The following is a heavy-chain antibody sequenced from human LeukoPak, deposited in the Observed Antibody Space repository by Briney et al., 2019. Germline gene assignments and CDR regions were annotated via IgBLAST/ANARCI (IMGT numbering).Heavy chain of an antibody. V-gene: IGHV4-39*01. Sequence: SETLSLTCSVSGVSITSGSTTRNAYYWAWIRQSPGKGLQWIESIYFTGTTYYNPSLKSRVTISLDTSRNQFSLNLSSVTAADTAVYYCARGGATIGYFDSWGQGTLVTVSS. CDR3: ARGGATIGYFDS. J-gene: IGHJ4*02. D-gene: IGHD5-24*01. CDR2: IYFTGTT. CDR1: GVSITSGSTTRNAYY.